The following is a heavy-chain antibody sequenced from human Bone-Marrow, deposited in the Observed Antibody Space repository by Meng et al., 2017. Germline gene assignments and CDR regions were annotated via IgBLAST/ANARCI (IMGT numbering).Heavy chain of an antibody. J-gene: IGHJ6*02. CDR1: GYTFTGYY. Sequence: QGQLVQSGGEVKKPGASVKVSCKASGYTFTGYYMHWVRQAPGQGLEWMGWINPNSGGTNYAQKFQGRVTMTRDTSISTAYMELSRLRSDDTAVYYCARDYWSSSWFDYYYGMDVWGQGTMVTVSS. V-gene: IGHV1-2*02. CDR3: ARDYWSSSWFDYYYGMDV. D-gene: IGHD6-13*01. CDR2: INPNSGGT.